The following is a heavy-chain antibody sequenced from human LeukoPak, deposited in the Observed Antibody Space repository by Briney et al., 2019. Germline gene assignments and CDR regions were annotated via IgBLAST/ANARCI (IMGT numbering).Heavy chain of an antibody. CDR1: GASLSSYY. Sequence: SETPSLTCTVSGASLSSYYWSWIRLLPGKGLEWIGSIYYSGVTNFNPSLKRRIAMSVDTSRNLFSLKLSSVTAADTAVYFCARREGSHYSVDIWGQGTTVTVSS. J-gene: IGHJ6*02. CDR3: ARREGSHYSVDI. V-gene: IGHV4-59*08. CDR2: IYYSGVT. D-gene: IGHD2-15*01.